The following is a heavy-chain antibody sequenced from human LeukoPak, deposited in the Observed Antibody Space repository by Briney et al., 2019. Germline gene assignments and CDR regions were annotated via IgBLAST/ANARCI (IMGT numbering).Heavy chain of an antibody. CDR2: IYNSANT. D-gene: IGHD5-12*01. CDR3: ARHSRSAYTGYENAFDI. CDR1: GDSISSSSYC. V-gene: IGHV4-39*01. J-gene: IGHJ3*02. Sequence: PSETLSLTCTVSGDSISSSSYCWDWIRQPPGKGLEWIGYIYNSANTHYNPTLKTRITMSVDTSKNQFSLKLNSVTAADTGIYYCARHSRSAYTGYENAFDIWGQGTMVTVSS.